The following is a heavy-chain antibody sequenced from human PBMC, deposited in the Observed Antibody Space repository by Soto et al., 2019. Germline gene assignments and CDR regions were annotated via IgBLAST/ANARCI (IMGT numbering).Heavy chain of an antibody. CDR2: ISYDGSNK. V-gene: IGHV3-30*18. J-gene: IGHJ4*02. CDR3: AKDVSIAAADYYFDY. CDR1: VFIFISYG. Sequence: GGSLRLSCVASVFIFISYGMHWVRQAPGKGLEWVAVISYDGSNKYYADSVKGRFTISRDNSKNTLYLQMNSLRAEDTAVYYCAKDVSIAAADYYFDYWGQGTLVTVSS. D-gene: IGHD6-13*01.